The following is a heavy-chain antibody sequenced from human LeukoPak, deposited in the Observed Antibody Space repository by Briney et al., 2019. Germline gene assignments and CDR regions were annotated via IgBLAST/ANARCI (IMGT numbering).Heavy chain of an antibody. Sequence: GGSLRLSCAASGFPFNVRTMSWVRQAPGKGLDWVASMREDGGEIHYVDSVRGRFTISRDNSKNSLYLQMNSLRAEDTAVYYCARGGATRGRFENWGQGTLVTVSS. J-gene: IGHJ4*02. CDR1: GFPFNVRT. D-gene: IGHD1-26*01. CDR2: MREDGGEI. CDR3: ARGGATRGRFEN. V-gene: IGHV3-7*01.